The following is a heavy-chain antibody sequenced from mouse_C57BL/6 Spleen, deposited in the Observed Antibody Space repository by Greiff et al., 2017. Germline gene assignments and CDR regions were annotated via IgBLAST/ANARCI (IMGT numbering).Heavy chain of an antibody. D-gene: IGHD1-1*01. CDR3: ARYDTAVDGAMGY. J-gene: IGHJ4*01. CDR2: IYPGGGYT. Sequence: VQLQQSGAELVRPGTSVKMSCKASGYTFTNYWIGWAKQRPGHGLEWIGDIYPGGGYTNYNEKFKGKATMTADKSSSTAYMQFSSLTSEDSAIYYCARYDTAVDGAMGYWGQRTSVTVSS. V-gene: IGHV1-63*01. CDR1: GYTFTNYW.